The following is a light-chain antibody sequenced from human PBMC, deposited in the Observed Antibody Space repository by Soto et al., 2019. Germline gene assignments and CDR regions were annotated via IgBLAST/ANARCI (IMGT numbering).Light chain of an antibody. Sequence: DIQMTQSPSSLSASVGDRVTITCRASQSISSYLNWYQQKPGKAPKFLLYAASNLQSGVPSRFSGSGSGTNFTLTISSLQPEDFASYYCQQSYRIPLTFGGGTKVEIK. CDR1: QSISSY. CDR2: AAS. CDR3: QQSYRIPLT. J-gene: IGKJ4*01. V-gene: IGKV1-39*01.